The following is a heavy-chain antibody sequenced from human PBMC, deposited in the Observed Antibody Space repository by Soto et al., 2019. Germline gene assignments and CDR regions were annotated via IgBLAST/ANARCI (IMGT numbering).Heavy chain of an antibody. V-gene: IGHV4-59*01. CDR1: GGYIMIYA. CDR3: ARVNSGSPQGADY. Sequence: KTSESLSLPCAVCGGYIMIYAGGWIRQSPGKGLEWIGYIYYSGSTNYTPSLKSRVTISVDTSKNQFSLKLSSVTAADTAVYYCARVNSGSPQGADYWGQGTLVTVSS. D-gene: IGHD3-10*01. J-gene: IGHJ4*02. CDR2: IYYSGST.